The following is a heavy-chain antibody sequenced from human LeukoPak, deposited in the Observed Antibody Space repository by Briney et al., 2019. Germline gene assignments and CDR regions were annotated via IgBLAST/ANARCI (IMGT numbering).Heavy chain of an antibody. D-gene: IGHD3-22*01. J-gene: IGHJ5*02. CDR2: IIPIFGTA. CDR3: ARWNSGYYENWFDP. Sequence: WASVKVSCKASGGTFSSYAISWVRQAPGQGLEWMGGIIPIFGTANYAQKFQGRVTITADESTSTAYMELSSLRSEDTTVYYCARWNSGYYENWFDPWGQGTLVTVSS. V-gene: IGHV1-69*13. CDR1: GGTFSSYA.